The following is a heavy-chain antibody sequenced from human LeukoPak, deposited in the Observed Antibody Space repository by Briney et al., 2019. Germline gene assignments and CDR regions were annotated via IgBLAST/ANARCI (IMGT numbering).Heavy chain of an antibody. CDR1: GGSFSGYY. CDR2: IYYSGST. V-gene: IGHV4-59*01. Sequence: SETLSLTCAVYGGSFSGYYWSWIRQPPGKGLEWIGYIYYSGSTNYNPSLKSRVTISVDTSKNQFSLKLSSVTAADTAVYYCARGAVRYYYGMDVWGQGTTVTVSS. D-gene: IGHD6-19*01. J-gene: IGHJ6*02. CDR3: ARGAVRYYYGMDV.